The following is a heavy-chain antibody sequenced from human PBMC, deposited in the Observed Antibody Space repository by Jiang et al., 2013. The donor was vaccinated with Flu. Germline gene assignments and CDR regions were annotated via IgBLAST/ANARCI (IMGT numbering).Heavy chain of an antibody. J-gene: IGHJ2*01. CDR2: IYYSGST. D-gene: IGHD3-22*01. V-gene: IGHV4-59*01. CDR3: ARGGYYFRWWYFDL. CDR1: GGSISSYY. Sequence: KPSETLSLTCTVSGGSISSYYWSWIRQPPGKGLEWIGYIYYSGSTNYNPSLKSRVTISVDTSKNQFSLKLSSVTAADTAVYYCARGGYYFRWWYFDLWGRGTLVTVSS.